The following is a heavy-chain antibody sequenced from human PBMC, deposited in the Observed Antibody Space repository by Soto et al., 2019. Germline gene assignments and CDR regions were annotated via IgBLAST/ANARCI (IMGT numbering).Heavy chain of an antibody. Sequence: SETLSLTCTVSGGSISSYYWSWIRQPPGKGLEWIGYIYYSGSTNYNPSLKSRVTISVDTSKNQFSLKLSSVTAADTAVYYCARLGWPTGNYDILTGPPTTYWGQGTLVTVSS. CDR2: IYYSGST. V-gene: IGHV4-59*08. J-gene: IGHJ4*02. CDR3: ARLGWPTGNYDILTGPPTTY. D-gene: IGHD3-9*01. CDR1: GGSISSYY.